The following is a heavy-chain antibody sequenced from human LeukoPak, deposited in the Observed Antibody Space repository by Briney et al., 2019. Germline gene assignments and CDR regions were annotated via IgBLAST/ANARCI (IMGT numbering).Heavy chain of an antibody. V-gene: IGHV4-38-2*02. D-gene: IGHD1-7*01. J-gene: IGHJ3*02. CDR2: IYHSERT. Sequence: SETLSLTCTVSGYSISDYYWGWIRQFPGKGLEWIGSIYHSERTYYNPSLKSRVTISGDTSRNQFSLKLSSVTAADTAVYYCARDGTTPDAFDIWGQGTMVTVSS. CDR3: ARDGTTPDAFDI. CDR1: GYSISDYY.